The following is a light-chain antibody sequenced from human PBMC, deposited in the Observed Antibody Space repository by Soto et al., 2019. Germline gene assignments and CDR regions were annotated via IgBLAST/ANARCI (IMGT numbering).Light chain of an antibody. CDR1: QSITTNF. CDR3: YQYGSSPFT. V-gene: IGKV3-20*01. J-gene: IGKJ3*01. CDR2: DAS. Sequence: VLTQSPGTLSLSPGQRATLSCRASQSITTNFLAWYQHKPGQAPRLLIYDASSRPTGIPDRFRGSGSGTDFTLTISGLEPEDFAVYFCYQYGSSPFTFGPGTKVEIK.